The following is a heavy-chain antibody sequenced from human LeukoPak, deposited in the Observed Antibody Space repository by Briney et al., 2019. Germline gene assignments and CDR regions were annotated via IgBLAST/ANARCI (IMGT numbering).Heavy chain of an antibody. CDR2: IGTAGDT. Sequence: GGSLRLSCAASGFTFSRYDMNWVRQATGKGLEWVSAIGTAGDTYYPGSVKGRFTISRENAKNSLYLQMNSLRAGDTAVYYCARDMIYCGGDCYPTSYGMDVWGQGTTVTVSS. CDR1: GFTFSRYD. J-gene: IGHJ6*02. D-gene: IGHD2-21*02. V-gene: IGHV3-13*01. CDR3: ARDMIYCGGDCYPTSYGMDV.